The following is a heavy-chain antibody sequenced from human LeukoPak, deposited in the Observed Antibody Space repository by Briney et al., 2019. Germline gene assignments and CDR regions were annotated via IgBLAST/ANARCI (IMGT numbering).Heavy chain of an antibody. V-gene: IGHV2-5*01. CDR2: IYWNDDK. Sequence: SGPTLVNPTQTLTLTCTFSGFSLSTSGVGVGWIRQPPGKALEWLALIYWNDDKRYSPSLKSRLTITKDTSKNQVVLTMTNMDPVDTAIYYCAHRGYCSSTSCYGRSRGWFDPWGQGTLVTVSS. CDR3: AHRGYCSSTSCYGRSRGWFDP. D-gene: IGHD2-2*01. CDR1: GFSLSTSGVG. J-gene: IGHJ5*02.